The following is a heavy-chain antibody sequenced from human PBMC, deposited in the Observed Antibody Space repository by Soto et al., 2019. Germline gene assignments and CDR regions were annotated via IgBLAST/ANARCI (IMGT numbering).Heavy chain of an antibody. Sequence: EVQLVESGGGLVKPGGSLRLSCAASGFTFSSYSMNWVRQAPGKVLEWVSSISSSSSYIYYADSVKGRFTISRDNAKNTRYLQVNSLRAEDTAVYYCARDPTVYYASSGYLDWGQGTLVTVSS. V-gene: IGHV3-21*01. CDR1: GFTFSSYS. CDR3: ARDPTVYYASSGYLD. CDR2: ISSSSSYI. J-gene: IGHJ4*02. D-gene: IGHD3-22*01.